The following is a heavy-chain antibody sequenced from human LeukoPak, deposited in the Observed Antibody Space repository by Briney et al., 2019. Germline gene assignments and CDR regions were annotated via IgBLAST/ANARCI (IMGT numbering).Heavy chain of an antibody. V-gene: IGHV6-1*01. CDR2: TYYRSKLYK. J-gene: IGHJ4*02. CDR3: ARVGRPDHNYYFDY. D-gene: IGHD1-14*01. Sequence: SQTLSLTCALSGDSLSSNSAAWNWLRQSPSRGLEWLGRTYYRSKLYKDYAVSVKSLITIDPDTSKNQFSVQLNSVTPEDTAVYYCARVGRPDHNYYFDYWGQGTLVTVSS. CDR1: GDSLSSNSAA.